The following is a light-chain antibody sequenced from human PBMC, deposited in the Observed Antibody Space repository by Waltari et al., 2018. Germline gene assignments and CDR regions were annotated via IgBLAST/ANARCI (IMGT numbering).Light chain of an antibody. Sequence: QSALTQPPSASGSPGQSVTISCTGTSSAVVADHYVSWYQQPPANAPKLMIFGVSDRPSGVPDRFSGSKSGNTASLTVSGLQVDDEADYYCSAYTGRSWVFGGGTKLTVL. CDR1: SSAVVADHY. CDR2: GVS. V-gene: IGLV2-8*01. J-gene: IGLJ3*02. CDR3: SAYTGRSWV.